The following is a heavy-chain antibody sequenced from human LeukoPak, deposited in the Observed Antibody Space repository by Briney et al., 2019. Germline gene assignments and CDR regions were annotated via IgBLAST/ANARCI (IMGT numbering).Heavy chain of an antibody. D-gene: IGHD1-26*01. CDR2: ISYSGST. V-gene: IGHV4-39*01. CDR3: ARYEGGTMFDY. J-gene: IGHJ4*02. CDR1: DGSISRRTYY. Sequence: SETLSLTCTVSDGSISRRTYYWGWIRQPPGKGPDWIGSISYSGSTSYNPSLKSRVTISIDTSQNQFSLRLSSVTAADTAVYYCARYEGGTMFDYWGQGTLVAVSS.